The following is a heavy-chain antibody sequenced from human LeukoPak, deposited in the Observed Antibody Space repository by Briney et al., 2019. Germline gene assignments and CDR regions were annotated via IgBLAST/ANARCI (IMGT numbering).Heavy chain of an antibody. V-gene: IGHV1-2*02. D-gene: IGHD3-22*01. Sequence: ASVKVSCKASGYTFTGYYMHWVRQAPGQGLEWMGWIDPYSGGTNYAQKFQGRVTMTRDTSISTAYMELSRLRSDDTAVYYCARVRYYDSSGFNYWGQGTLVTVSS. CDR2: IDPYSGGT. CDR3: ARVRYYDSSGFNY. CDR1: GYTFTGYY. J-gene: IGHJ4*02.